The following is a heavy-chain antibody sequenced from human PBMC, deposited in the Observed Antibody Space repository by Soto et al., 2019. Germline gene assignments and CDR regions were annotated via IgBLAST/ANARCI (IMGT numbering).Heavy chain of an antibody. D-gene: IGHD3-22*01. Sequence: SEPLSLTCTVSGGSISSSTSYWGWIRQPPGKGLEWIATVYYSGSTYYNPSLKSRVTISVDTSTNQFSLWLNSVTAADTAVYYCARHLDYYDSSSYFDFWGQGTLVTVSS. V-gene: IGHV4-39*01. J-gene: IGHJ4*02. CDR1: GGSISSSTSY. CDR2: VYYSGST. CDR3: ARHLDYYDSSSYFDF.